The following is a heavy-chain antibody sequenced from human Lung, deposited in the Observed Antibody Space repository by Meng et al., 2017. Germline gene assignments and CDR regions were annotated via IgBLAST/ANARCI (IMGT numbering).Heavy chain of an antibody. CDR1: GFTFTAHW. D-gene: IGHD1-1*01. V-gene: IGHV3-74*01. CDR2: INRDGTKP. J-gene: IGHJ1*01. Sequence: EAQFVEFGGGLVPPVGSLRLSCAASGFTFTAHWMQWVRQGPGKVLVWVSRINRDGTKPTYADSVKGRFTISRDNAKNTLYLQMNNLRAEDTAFYYCTNDRLNHWGQGALVTVSS. CDR3: TNDRLNH.